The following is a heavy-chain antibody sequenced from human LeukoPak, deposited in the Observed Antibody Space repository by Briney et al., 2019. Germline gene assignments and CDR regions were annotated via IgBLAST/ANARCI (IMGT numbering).Heavy chain of an antibody. V-gene: IGHV4-30-2*05. Sequence: SETLSLTCTVSGGSISSGGYYWSWIRQPPGKGLEWIGYIYHSGSTYYNPSLKSRVTISVDTSKNQFSLKLSSVTAADTAVYYCARASGYYGSGSYLTFDYWGQGTLVTVSS. CDR1: GGSISSGGYY. J-gene: IGHJ4*02. D-gene: IGHD3-10*01. CDR2: IYHSGST. CDR3: ARASGYYGSGSYLTFDY.